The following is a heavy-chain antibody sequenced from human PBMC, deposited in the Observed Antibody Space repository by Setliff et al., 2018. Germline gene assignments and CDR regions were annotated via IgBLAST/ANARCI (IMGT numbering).Heavy chain of an antibody. V-gene: IGHV3-23*01. Sequence: GSLRLSCAASGFTFSSYAMSWVRQAPGKGLEWVSAISGSGGSTYYADSVKGRFTISRDNSKNSLFLQMNSLRVEDTALYYCVKDTGNGGNTGLDYWGQGTLVTVSS. J-gene: IGHJ4*02. CDR1: GFTFSSYA. D-gene: IGHD2-15*01. CDR2: ISGSGGST. CDR3: VKDTGNGGNTGLDY.